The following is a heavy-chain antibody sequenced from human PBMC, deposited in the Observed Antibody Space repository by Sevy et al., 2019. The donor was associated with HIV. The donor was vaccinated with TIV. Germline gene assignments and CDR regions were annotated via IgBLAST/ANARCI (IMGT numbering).Heavy chain of an antibody. CDR2: ISYDGGNK. D-gene: IGHD2-8*02. J-gene: IGHJ6*02. CDR1: GFTFNTYA. CDR3: AKRRVQSGLSGGGANYGWDV. V-gene: IGHV3-30-3*02. Sequence: GGSLRLSCAASGFTFNTYAMHWVRQAPGKGLDWLTFISYDGGNKYYADSVKGRFTISRDNSKSMVYLQMNSLRAEDTAVYYCAKRRVQSGLSGGGANYGWDVCGQGTTVTVSS.